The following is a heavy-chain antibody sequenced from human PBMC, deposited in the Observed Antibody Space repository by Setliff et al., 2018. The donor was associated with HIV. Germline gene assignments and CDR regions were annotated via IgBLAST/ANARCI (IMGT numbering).Heavy chain of an antibody. CDR2: IIPLFGRA. CDR3: ARETAPAHYYGSGSYRLHAFDV. V-gene: IGHV1-69*13. Sequence: VASVKVSCKASGGILSTYATIWVRQAPGQGLEWLGGIIPLFGRASYAQKFQGRVTITADESTNTAYMELSSLRSGDTAVYYCARETAPAHYYGSGSYRLHAFDVWGQGTMVTVSS. D-gene: IGHD3-10*01. J-gene: IGHJ3*01. CDR1: GGILSTYA.